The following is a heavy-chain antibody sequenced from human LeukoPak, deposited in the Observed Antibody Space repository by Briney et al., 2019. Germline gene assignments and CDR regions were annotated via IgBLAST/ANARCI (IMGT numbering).Heavy chain of an antibody. J-gene: IGHJ4*02. D-gene: IGHD3-10*01. CDR2: INSDGGST. CDR1: GFTFDDHG. CDR3: ARAKGSLQE. Sequence: GGSLRLSCAASGFTFDDHGMSWLRQAPGKGLVWVSRINSDGGSTTYADSAKGRFTISRDNAKNMLYLQMNSLRAEDTAVYYCARAKGSLQEWGQGTLVTVSS. V-gene: IGHV3-74*01.